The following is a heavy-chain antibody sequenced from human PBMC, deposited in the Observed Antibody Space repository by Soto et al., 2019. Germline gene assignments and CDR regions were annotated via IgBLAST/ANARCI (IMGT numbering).Heavy chain of an antibody. Sequence: QIQLVQSGAEVKRPGASMRVSCRASGYTFTTYAVHWVRQAPGQGLEWMGWINTGHGNTKYSQKFQSRVSMIRDTPTSTVYLDLSSLKSEDTAVYYCAREQHYDLWSGYKELDYWGQGTLVTVSS. V-gene: IGHV1-3*04. CDR2: INTGHGNT. CDR1: GYTFTTYA. J-gene: IGHJ4*02. CDR3: AREQHYDLWSGYKELDY. D-gene: IGHD3-3*01.